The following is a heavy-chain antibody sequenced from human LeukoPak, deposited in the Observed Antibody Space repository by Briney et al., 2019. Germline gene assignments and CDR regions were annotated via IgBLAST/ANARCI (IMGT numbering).Heavy chain of an antibody. J-gene: IGHJ4*02. CDR1: GGSISSYY. Sequence: PSETLSLTCTVSGGSISSYYWSWIRQPPGKGLEWIGYIYTSGSTNYNPSLKSRVTISVDTSKNQFSLKLSSVTAADTAVYYCAGHVQDFWSGYYRALYFDHWGQGTLVTVSS. V-gene: IGHV4-4*09. D-gene: IGHD3-3*01. CDR2: IYTSGST. CDR3: AGHVQDFWSGYYRALYFDH.